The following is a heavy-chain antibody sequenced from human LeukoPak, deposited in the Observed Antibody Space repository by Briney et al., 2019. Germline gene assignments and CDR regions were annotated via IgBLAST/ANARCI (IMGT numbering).Heavy chain of an antibody. V-gene: IGHV1-69*13. D-gene: IGHD5-18*01. CDR2: IIPIFGTA. J-gene: IGHJ3*02. CDR1: GGTFSSYA. CDR3: ARTTGRIQLWLLSRADDAFDI. Sequence: SVKVSCKASGGTFSSYAIGWVRQAPGQGLEWMGGIIPIFGTANYAQKFQGRVTITADESTSTAYMELSSLRSEDTAVYYCARTTGRIQLWLLSRADDAFDIWGQGTMVTVSS.